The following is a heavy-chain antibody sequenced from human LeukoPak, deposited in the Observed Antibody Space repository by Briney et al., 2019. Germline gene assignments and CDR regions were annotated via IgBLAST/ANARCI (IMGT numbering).Heavy chain of an antibody. CDR2: ISGSSSHI. V-gene: IGHV3-21*01. CDR1: GFTFSTYS. Sequence: GSLRLSCAASGFTFSTYSMNWVLQAPGKGLEWVSSISGSSSHIYYADSVKGRFTISRDNAKNSLYLQMSSLRAEDTAVYYCASFDYWGQGTLVTVSS. J-gene: IGHJ4*02. CDR3: ASFDY.